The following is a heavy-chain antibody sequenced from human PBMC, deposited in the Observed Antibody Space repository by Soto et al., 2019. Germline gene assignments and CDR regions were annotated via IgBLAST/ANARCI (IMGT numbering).Heavy chain of an antibody. CDR2: IYHRGIT. D-gene: IGHD3-16*01. V-gene: IGHV4-31*03. CDR1: GGSINSANYF. J-gene: IGHJ3*02. Sequence: QVQLQESGPGLVQPSQTLSLTCTVSGGSINSANYFWSWIRQYPGKGLVWIGHIYHRGITYYNPSLKRRLVITLDTASNHFSLRLSSVTAADTAVYYCARVITDGFDIWGQGTMVTVSS. CDR3: ARVITDGFDI.